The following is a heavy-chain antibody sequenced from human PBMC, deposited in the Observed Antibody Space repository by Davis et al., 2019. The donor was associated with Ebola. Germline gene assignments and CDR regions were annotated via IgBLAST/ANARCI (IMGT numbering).Heavy chain of an antibody. CDR1: GFTFGNYN. CDR2: ISTSGSTI. J-gene: IGHJ4*02. V-gene: IGHV3-48*04. CDR3: ARDWPIDVVVVAATFDY. D-gene: IGHD2-15*01. Sequence: GESLKISCLASGFTFGNYNMNWVRQTPGKGLEWVSYISTSGSTIYYADSVKGRFTISRDNAKNSLYLQMNSLRAEDTAVYYCARDWPIDVVVVAATFDYWGQGTLVTVSS.